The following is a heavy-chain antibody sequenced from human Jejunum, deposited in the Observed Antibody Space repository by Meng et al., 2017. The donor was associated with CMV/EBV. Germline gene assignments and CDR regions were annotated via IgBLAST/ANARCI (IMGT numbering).Heavy chain of an antibody. CDR2: IHTSGTT. CDR3: AREKSSCTSSTCYGVDS. D-gene: IGHD2-2*01. J-gene: IGHJ4*02. V-gene: IGHV4-4*07. CDR1: DGSISSYY. Sequence: QVQVQESGPGLVKPSETLSLTCTVSDGSISSYYWSWIRQSAGKGLEWIGRIHTSGTTNYNPSLKSRVTLSLDTSKDQFSLKLTSVTAADTAVYYCAREKSSCTSSTCYGVDSWGQGTLVTVSS.